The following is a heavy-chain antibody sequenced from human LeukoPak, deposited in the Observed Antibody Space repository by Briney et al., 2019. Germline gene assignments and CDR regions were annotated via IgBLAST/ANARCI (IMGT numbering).Heavy chain of an antibody. CDR2: ISSSSTTI. D-gene: IGHD3-22*01. CDR1: GFTFSSYS. V-gene: IGHV3-48*01. CDR3: ASHRYYYDSSGYNY. Sequence: GGSLRLSCAVSGFTFSSYSTNWVRQAPGKGMEWVSYISSSSTTIYYAGSRKGRFTISRDNAKNSLYLQMNSLRAEDTAVYYCASHRYYYDSSGYNYWGQGTLVTVSS. J-gene: IGHJ4*02.